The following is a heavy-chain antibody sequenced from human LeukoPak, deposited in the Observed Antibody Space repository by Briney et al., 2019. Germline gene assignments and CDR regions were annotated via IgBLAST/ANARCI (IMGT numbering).Heavy chain of an antibody. Sequence: GGSLRLSCAASGFTSSSYAMHWVRQAPGKGLEWVAVISYDGSNKYYADSVKGRFTISRDNSKNTLYLQMNSLRAEDTAVYYCARLGYCSSTSCYYYYGMDVWGQGTTVTVSS. CDR1: GFTSSSYA. V-gene: IGHV3-30-3*01. CDR2: ISYDGSNK. D-gene: IGHD2-2*01. CDR3: ARLGYCSSTSCYYYYGMDV. J-gene: IGHJ6*02.